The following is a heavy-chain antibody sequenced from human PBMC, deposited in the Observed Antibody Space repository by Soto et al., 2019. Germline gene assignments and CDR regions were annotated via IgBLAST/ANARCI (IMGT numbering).Heavy chain of an antibody. CDR3: ARGWGLGVFDY. CDR2: INHSGST. D-gene: IGHD3-16*01. Sequence: QVQLQQWGAGLLKPSETLSLTCAVYGWPFSGYYWNWIRQPPGRGLEWIGEINHSGSTNYNPSLKSRVTISVDTSKNQFSLKLSSVTAADTAVYYCARGWGLGVFDYWGQGTLVTVSS. J-gene: IGHJ4*02. CDR1: GWPFSGYY. V-gene: IGHV4-34*01.